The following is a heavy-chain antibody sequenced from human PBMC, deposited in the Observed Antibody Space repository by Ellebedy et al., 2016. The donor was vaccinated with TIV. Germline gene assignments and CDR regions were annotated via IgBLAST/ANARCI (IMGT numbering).Heavy chain of an antibody. CDR1: GYTFSRNY. Sequence: ASVKVSCXASGYTFSRNYIHWVRQAPGQGLEWMGGIIPIFGTANYAQKFQGRVTMTRNTSISTAYMELSSLRSEDTAVYYCATSSIRSSWYGYYYMDVWGKGTTVTVSS. V-gene: IGHV1-8*01. D-gene: IGHD6-13*01. CDR3: ATSSIRSSWYGYYYMDV. J-gene: IGHJ6*03. CDR2: IIPIFGTA.